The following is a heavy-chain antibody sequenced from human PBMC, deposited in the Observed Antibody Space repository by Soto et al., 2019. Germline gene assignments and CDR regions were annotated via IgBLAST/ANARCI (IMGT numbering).Heavy chain of an antibody. D-gene: IGHD6-13*01. V-gene: IGHV1-8*02. CDR1: GGTFSSYA. J-gene: IGHJ6*03. Sequence: VASVKVSCKASGGTFSSYAISWVRQAPGQGLEWMGWMNPNSGNTGYAQKFQGRVTMTRNTSISTAYMELSSLRSEDTAVYYCARKAAAGTVYYYYYSRDFWGKGTTAT. CDR3: ARKAAAGTVYYYYYSRDF. CDR2: MNPNSGNT.